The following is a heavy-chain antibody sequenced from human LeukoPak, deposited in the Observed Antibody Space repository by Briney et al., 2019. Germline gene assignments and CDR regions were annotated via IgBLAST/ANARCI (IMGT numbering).Heavy chain of an antibody. CDR3: ATDYDILTGNDY. J-gene: IGHJ4*02. CDR1: GYTLTELS. CDR2: FDPEDGET. D-gene: IGHD3-9*01. Sequence: GASVKVSCKVSGYTLTELSMHWVRQAPGKGLEWMGGFDPEDGETIYAQKFQGRVTMTEDTSTDTAYMELSSLRSEDTAVYYCATDYDILTGNDYWGQGTLVTASS. V-gene: IGHV1-24*01.